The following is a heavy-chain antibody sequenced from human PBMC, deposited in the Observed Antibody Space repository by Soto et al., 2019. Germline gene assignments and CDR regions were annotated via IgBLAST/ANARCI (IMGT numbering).Heavy chain of an antibody. D-gene: IGHD3-3*01. Sequence: VQLVESGGGLVQPGGSLRLSCAASGFTVSSNYMSWVRQAPGKGLEWVSVIYSGGSTYYADSVKGRFTISRDNSKKTLYLQMNSLGAEDTAVYYCASNGRIFGVVMPFEDYYYYYMDVWGKGTTVTVSS. CDR3: ASNGRIFGVVMPFEDYYYYYMDV. V-gene: IGHV3-66*01. J-gene: IGHJ6*03. CDR2: IYSGGST. CDR1: GFTVSSNY.